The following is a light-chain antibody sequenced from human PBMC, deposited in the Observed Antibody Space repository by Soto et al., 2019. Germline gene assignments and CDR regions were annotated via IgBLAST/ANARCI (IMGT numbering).Light chain of an antibody. Sequence: DIQMTQSPSSLSASVGERVTLTCRASQSISSYLNWYQQKPGKAPKLLIYAASSLQSGVPSRFSGSGSGTDFTLTISSLQPEDFATYYCQQSYSTPRTFGQGTKLEIK. CDR2: AAS. V-gene: IGKV1-39*01. CDR3: QQSYSTPRT. J-gene: IGKJ2*01. CDR1: QSISSY.